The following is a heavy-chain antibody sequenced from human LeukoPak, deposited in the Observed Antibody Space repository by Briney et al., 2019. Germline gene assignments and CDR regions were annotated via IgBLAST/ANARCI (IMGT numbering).Heavy chain of an antibody. CDR3: ARGGGY. CDR1: GGSFSGYY. Sequence: SETLSLTCAVCGGSFSGYYWSWIRQPPGKGLEWIGEINHSGSTNYNPSLKSRVTISVDTSKNQFSLKLSSVTAADTAVYYCARGGGYWGQGTLVTVSS. J-gene: IGHJ4*02. D-gene: IGHD1-26*01. CDR2: INHSGST. V-gene: IGHV4-34*01.